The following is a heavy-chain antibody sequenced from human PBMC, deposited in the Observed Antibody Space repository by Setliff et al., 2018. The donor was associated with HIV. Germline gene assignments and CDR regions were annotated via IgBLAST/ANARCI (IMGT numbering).Heavy chain of an antibody. CDR1: GGSISSGSYY. J-gene: IGHJ3*02. D-gene: IGHD4-17*01. Sequence: TLSLTCPVSGGSISSGSYYWTWIRQPAGKGLEWIGHIYTGGTTNYNPSLKSRVSISADMSKNHFSLNLSSVTAADTAVYYCCRSMTTVLEDAFDIWGQGAMVTVS. V-gene: IGHV4-61*09. CDR2: IYTGGTT. CDR3: CRSMTTVLEDAFDI.